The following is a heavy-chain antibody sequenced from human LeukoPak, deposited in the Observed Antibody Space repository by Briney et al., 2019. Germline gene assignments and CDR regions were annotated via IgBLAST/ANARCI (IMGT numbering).Heavy chain of an antibody. V-gene: IGHV4-39*07. D-gene: IGHD1-1*01. J-gene: IGHJ4*02. CDR3: ARGESWNALNY. CDR2: IYYSGST. CDR1: GGSISSSSYY. Sequence: SETLSLTCTVSGGSISSSSYYWGWLRQPPGKGLEWIGSIYYSGSTYYNPSLKSRVTISVDTSKNQFSLKLSSVTAADTAVYYCARGESWNALNYWGQGTLVTVSS.